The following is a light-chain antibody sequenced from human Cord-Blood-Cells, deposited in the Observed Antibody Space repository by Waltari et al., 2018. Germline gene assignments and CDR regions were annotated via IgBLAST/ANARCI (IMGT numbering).Light chain of an antibody. V-gene: IGKV1-5*03. CDR2: KAS. Sequence: DIQMTQSPSTLSASVGDRVTITCRASQSISSWLAWYQQKPGKAPKLLLYKASSLESGVPSRFSGSGSGTEFTLTISSLQPDDFATYYCQQYNSYSHTFGQGTNLEIK. CDR3: QQYNSYSHT. CDR1: QSISSW. J-gene: IGKJ2*01.